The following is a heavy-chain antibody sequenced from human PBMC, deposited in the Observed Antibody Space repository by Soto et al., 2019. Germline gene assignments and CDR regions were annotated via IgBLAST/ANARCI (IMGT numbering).Heavy chain of an antibody. CDR1: GGSISSGGYY. CDR3: ARNWAAAGTSWFDP. Sequence: SETLSLTCTVSGGSISSGGYYWSWIRQHPGKGLEWIGYIYYSGSTYYNPSLKSRVTISVDTSKNQFSLKLSSVTAADTAVYYCARNWAAAGTSWFDPWGQGTLVTVSS. V-gene: IGHV4-31*03. D-gene: IGHD6-13*01. J-gene: IGHJ5*02. CDR2: IYYSGST.